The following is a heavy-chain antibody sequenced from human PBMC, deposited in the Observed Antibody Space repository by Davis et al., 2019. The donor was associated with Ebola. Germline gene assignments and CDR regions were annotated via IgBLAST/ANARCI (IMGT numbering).Heavy chain of an antibody. CDR1: GFTFSSYG. D-gene: IGHD5-12*01. V-gene: IGHV3-7*03. CDR2: IKPDGGEK. CDR3: VSGDGRGSSYDMDV. J-gene: IGHJ6*02. Sequence: GESLKISCAASGFTFSSYGMHWVRQAPGKGPEWVAIIKPDGGEKYYVDSVKGRFTISRDNAKNSLFMQMNSLRAEETAVYYCVSGDGRGSSYDMDVWGQGTTVTVSS.